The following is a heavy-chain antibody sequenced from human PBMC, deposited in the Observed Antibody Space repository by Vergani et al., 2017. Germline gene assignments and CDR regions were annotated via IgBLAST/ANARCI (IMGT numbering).Heavy chain of an antibody. D-gene: IGHD3-10*01. CDR1: GGTFSTYA. CDR2: IIPIFGTA. CDR3: AGESPTMIRGGNDAFDI. J-gene: IGHJ3*02. V-gene: IGHV1-69*01. Sequence: QVQLVQSGAEVKKPGSSVKVSCKASGGTFSTYAISWVRQAPGQGLEWMGGIIPIFGTANYAQKFQGRVTITADESTSTAYMELSSLRSEETAVYYCAGESPTMIRGGNDAFDIWGQGTMVTVSS.